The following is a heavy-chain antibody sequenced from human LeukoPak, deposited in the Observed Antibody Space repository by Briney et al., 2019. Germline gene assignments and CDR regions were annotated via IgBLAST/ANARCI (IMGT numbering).Heavy chain of an antibody. Sequence: ASVKVSCKASGYTFTYYYMHWVRQAPGQGLEWMGWINPNSGGTNYAQKFQGRVTMTRDTSISTAYMELSSLRSEDTAVYYCVRDTIFGVVMTYYFDYWGQGTLVTVSS. J-gene: IGHJ4*02. CDR1: GYTFTYYY. D-gene: IGHD3-3*01. V-gene: IGHV1-2*02. CDR3: VRDTIFGVVMTYYFDY. CDR2: INPNSGGT.